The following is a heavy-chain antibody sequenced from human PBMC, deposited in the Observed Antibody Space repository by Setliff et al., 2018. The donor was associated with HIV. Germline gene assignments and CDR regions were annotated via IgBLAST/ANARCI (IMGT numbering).Heavy chain of an antibody. V-gene: IGHV1-18*01. J-gene: IGHJ6*03. CDR3: ARDGWRHVLHGNYYYYFMDV. D-gene: IGHD2-8*01. Sequence: ASVKVSCKASDYTFTNYGISWVRQAPGQGLEWMGWISAYNGYTNYAQKLQGRVTMTTDTSTSTAYMELRSLRSDDTAVYYCARDGWRHVLHGNYYYYFMDVWGKGTTVTV. CDR2: ISAYNGYT. CDR1: DYTFTNYG.